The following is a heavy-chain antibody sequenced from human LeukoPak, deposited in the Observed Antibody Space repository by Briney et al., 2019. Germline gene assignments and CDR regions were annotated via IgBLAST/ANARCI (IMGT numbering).Heavy chain of an antibody. Sequence: ASVKVSCKASGYTFSSYAMQWVRQAPGQRLEWMGWINAGNGDTKYAQKFQGRVTITRDTSASTAYMDLSSLRSEDTAVYYCARSDSSGWYVWGQGTLVTVSS. CDR1: GYTFSSYA. D-gene: IGHD6-19*01. V-gene: IGHV1-3*01. CDR2: INAGNGDT. J-gene: IGHJ4*02. CDR3: ARSDSSGWYV.